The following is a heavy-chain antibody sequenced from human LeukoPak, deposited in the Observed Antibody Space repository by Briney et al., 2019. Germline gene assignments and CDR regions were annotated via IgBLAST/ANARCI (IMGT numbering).Heavy chain of an antibody. V-gene: IGHV3-23*01. D-gene: IGHD3-10*01. CDR3: AKDMGGSGSYKLDY. J-gene: IGHJ4*02. CDR2: ISGSGGST. CDR1: GFTFSSYA. Sequence: SGGSLRLSCAASGFTFSSYAMSWVRQAPGKGLEWVSAISGSGGSTYYADSVKGRFTISRDNSKNTLYLQMNSLRAEDTAVYYCAKDMGGSGSYKLDYWGQGTLVTVSS.